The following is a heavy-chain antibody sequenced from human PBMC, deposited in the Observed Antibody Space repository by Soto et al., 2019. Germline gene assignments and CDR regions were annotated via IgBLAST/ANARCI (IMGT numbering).Heavy chain of an antibody. CDR3: APGAPRPRDVPTYFHF. CDR2: IYYTGDT. CDR1: GDSMTSGGYY. V-gene: IGHV4-31*03. Sequence: PSETLSLTCSVSGDSMTSGGYYWSWVRHHLGKGLEWVGSIYYTGDTYFNPSLKSRITVSMDTSKNEFSLKLTSVTSADTAVYFCAPGAPRPRDVPTYFHFRGQGTLVTVYS. J-gene: IGHJ4*02.